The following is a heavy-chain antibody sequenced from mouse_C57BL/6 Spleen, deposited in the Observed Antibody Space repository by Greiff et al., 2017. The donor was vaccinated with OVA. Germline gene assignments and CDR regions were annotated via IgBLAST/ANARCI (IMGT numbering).Heavy chain of an antibody. J-gene: IGHJ4*01. CDR3: ADYYSNYDGAMDY. CDR1: GYTFTSYD. Sequence: VQLQQSGPELVKPGASVKLSCKASGYTFTSYDINWVKQRPGQGLEWIGWIYPRDGSTKYNEKFKGKATLTVDTSSSTAYMELPSLTSEDSAVYFCADYYSNYDGAMDYWGQGTSDTVSS. V-gene: IGHV1-85*01. D-gene: IGHD2-5*01. CDR2: IYPRDGST.